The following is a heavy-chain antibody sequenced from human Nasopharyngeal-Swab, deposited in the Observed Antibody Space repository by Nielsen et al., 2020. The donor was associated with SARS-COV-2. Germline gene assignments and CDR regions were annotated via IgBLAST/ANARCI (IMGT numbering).Heavy chain of an antibody. Sequence: GGSLRLSCAASGFTFSSYGMHWVRQAPGKGLVWVAFIRYDGSNKYYADSVKGRFTISRDNSKNTLYLQMNSLRAEDTAVYYCAKDRNIVVVIAFYYMDVWGKGTTVTVSS. V-gene: IGHV3-30*02. D-gene: IGHD2-21*01. J-gene: IGHJ6*03. CDR2: IRYDGSNK. CDR3: AKDRNIVVVIAFYYMDV. CDR1: GFTFSSYG.